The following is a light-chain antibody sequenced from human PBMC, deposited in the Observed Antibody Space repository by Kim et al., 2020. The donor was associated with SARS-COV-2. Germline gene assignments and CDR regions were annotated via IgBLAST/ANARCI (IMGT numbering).Light chain of an antibody. CDR3: QVWDSSSDHPV. J-gene: IGLJ3*02. CDR2: YDS. Sequence: SYELTQPPSVSVAPGKTARITCGGNNIGSKSVHWYQQKPGQAPVLVISYDSDRPSGIPERFSGSNSGNTATLTISRVGAGDEADYYCQVWDSSSDHPVFGGGTQLTVL. V-gene: IGLV3-21*04. CDR1: NIGSKS.